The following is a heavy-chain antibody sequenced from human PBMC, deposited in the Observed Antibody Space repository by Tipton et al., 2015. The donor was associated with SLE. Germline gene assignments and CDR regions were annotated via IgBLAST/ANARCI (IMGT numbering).Heavy chain of an antibody. Sequence: TLSLTCTVSGGSISSHYWSWIRQPPGKGLEWIGYIYYSGSTNYNPSLKSRVTISVDTSKNQFSLKLSSVTAADTAVYYCARGQTGPAGYFDYWGQGTLVTVSS. V-gene: IGHV4-59*11. J-gene: IGHJ4*02. CDR2: IYYSGST. CDR3: ARGQTGPAGYFDY. CDR1: GGSISSHY. D-gene: IGHD1-1*01.